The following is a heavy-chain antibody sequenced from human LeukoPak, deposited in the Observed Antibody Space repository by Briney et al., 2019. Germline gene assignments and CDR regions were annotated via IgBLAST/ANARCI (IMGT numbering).Heavy chain of an antibody. Sequence: GASVKVSCKASGYTFTGNYLHWVRQAPGQGLEWMGWINPNSGGTNYAQKFQGRVTMTRDTSISTAYMELSRLRSDDTAVYYCARTSQFGGVVVVATSFDPWGQGTLVTVSS. CDR1: GYTFTGNY. V-gene: IGHV1-2*02. D-gene: IGHD2-15*01. CDR3: ARTSQFGGVVVVATSFDP. J-gene: IGHJ5*02. CDR2: INPNSGGT.